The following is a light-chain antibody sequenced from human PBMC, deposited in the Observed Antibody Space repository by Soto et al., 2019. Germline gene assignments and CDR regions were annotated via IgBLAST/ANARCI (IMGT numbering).Light chain of an antibody. CDR2: KAS. CDR1: QSLSYW. V-gene: IGKV1-5*03. Sequence: DIQMTQSPSTLSASVGDTVTITCRASQSLSYWLAWYQQKPGQAPKLLIHKASTLESGVPSSFSGSGSGTEITLPISSLQPDDFATFSCQQYDRFPYTFGQGTKLEIK. CDR3: QQYDRFPYT. J-gene: IGKJ2*01.